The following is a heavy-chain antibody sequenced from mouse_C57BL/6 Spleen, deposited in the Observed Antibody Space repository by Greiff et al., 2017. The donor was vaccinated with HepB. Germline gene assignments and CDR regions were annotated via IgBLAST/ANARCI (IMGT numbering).Heavy chain of an antibody. Sequence: QVHVKQSGAELAKPGASVKLSCKASGYTFTSYWMHWVKQRPGQGLEWIGYINPSSGYTKYNQKFKDKATLTADKSASTAYMQLSSLTYEDSAVYYCARGEAWFAYWGQGTLVTVSA. CDR2: INPSSGYT. V-gene: IGHV1-7*01. CDR3: ARGEAWFAY. CDR1: GYTFTSYW. J-gene: IGHJ3*01.